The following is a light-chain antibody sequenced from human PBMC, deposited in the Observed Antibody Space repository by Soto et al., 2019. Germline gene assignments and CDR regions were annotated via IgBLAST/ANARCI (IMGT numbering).Light chain of an antibody. Sequence: DIQMTQSPFSLSASVGDRVTITCRASQSISSYLNWYQQKPGKAPKLLIYAASSLHSGVPSRFSGSGSGTDFTLTISSLQPEDFATYYCQQSYSTPPTFGQGTKV. CDR2: AAS. J-gene: IGKJ1*01. CDR1: QSISSY. CDR3: QQSYSTPPT. V-gene: IGKV1-39*01.